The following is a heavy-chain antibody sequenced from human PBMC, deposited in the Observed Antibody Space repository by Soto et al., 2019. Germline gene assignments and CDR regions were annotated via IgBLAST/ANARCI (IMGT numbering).Heavy chain of an antibody. CDR2: INAGNGNT. D-gene: IGHD6-13*01. Sequence: GKRLEWMGWINAGNGNTKYSQKFQGRVTITTDTSTSTAYMELRSLRSDDTAVYYCARRHTRSQHGPGIPAQPPFRSRHS. V-gene: IGHV1-3*01. CDR3: ARRHTRSQHGPGIPAQPPFRSRHS. J-gene: IGHJ5*01.